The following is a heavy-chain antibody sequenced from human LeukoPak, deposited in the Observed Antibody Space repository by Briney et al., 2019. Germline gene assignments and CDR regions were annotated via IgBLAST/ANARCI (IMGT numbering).Heavy chain of an antibody. CDR3: ARSTYYYDSSGYSEFDP. CDR1: GGSISSYY. V-gene: IGHV4-59*08. D-gene: IGHD3-22*01. J-gene: IGHJ5*02. CDR2: IYYSGST. Sequence: SETLSLTCTVPGGSISSYYWSWIRQPPGKGLEWIGCIYYSGSTNYNPSLKSRVTISVDTSKNQFSLKLSSVTAADTAVYYCARSTYYYDSSGYSEFDPWGQGTLVTVSS.